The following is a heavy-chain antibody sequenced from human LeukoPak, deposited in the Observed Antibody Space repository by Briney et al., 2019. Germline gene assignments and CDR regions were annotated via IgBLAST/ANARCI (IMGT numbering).Heavy chain of an antibody. CDR1: GYSFTSYW. CDR2: IYPGDSDT. D-gene: IGHD3-22*01. J-gene: IGHJ6*02. CDR3: ATSYYYDSSGYYGYYYYYGMDV. V-gene: IGHV5-51*01. Sequence: PGESLKISCKGSGYSFTSYWIGWVRQMPGKGLEWMGIIYPGDSDTRYRPSFQGQVTISADKSISTAYLQWSSLKASDTAMYYCATSYYYDSSGYYGYYYYYGMDVWGQGTTVTVSS.